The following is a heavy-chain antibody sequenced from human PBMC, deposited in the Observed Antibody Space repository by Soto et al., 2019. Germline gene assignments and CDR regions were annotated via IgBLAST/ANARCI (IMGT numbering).Heavy chain of an antibody. D-gene: IGHD6-19*01. CDR3: AKEGPAVAGTKYFDY. V-gene: IGHV3-23*01. CDR2: ISGNGDSA. J-gene: IGHJ4*02. CDR1: GFTFSNYA. Sequence: GGSLRLSCAASGFTFSNYAMTWVRQAPGKGLEWVSGISGNGDSAYYADFLKGRFTISRDNSKNTLYLQMNSLRVEDTAVYYCAKEGPAVAGTKYFDYWGQGTLVTVSS.